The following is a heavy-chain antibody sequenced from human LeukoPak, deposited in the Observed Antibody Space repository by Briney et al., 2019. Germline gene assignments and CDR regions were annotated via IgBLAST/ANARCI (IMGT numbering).Heavy chain of an antibody. CDR1: GFTFSSYG. J-gene: IGHJ4*02. Sequence: GRSLRLSCAASGFTFSSYGMHWVRQAPGKGLEWVAVIWYDGSNTYYADSLKGRFTISRDNSKNILYLQMNSLRAEHTAVYYCARDPSGYSRYGISDYWGQGTLVTVSS. CDR3: ARDPSGYSRYGISDY. V-gene: IGHV3-33*01. D-gene: IGHD5-12*01. CDR2: IWYDGSNT.